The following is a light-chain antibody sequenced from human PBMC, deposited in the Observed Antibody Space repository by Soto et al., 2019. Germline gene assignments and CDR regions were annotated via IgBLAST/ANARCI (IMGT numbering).Light chain of an antibody. Sequence: EIVLTQSPGTLSLSPGERATLSCRASQFVSSTYLAWFQQKAGQAPRLLIYGASTRATGIPDRFSGSGSGTDFTLTISGLEPEDFAVYYCQQYGSSPPLTFGGGTKVDIK. V-gene: IGKV3-20*01. CDR1: QFVSSTY. CDR3: QQYGSSPPLT. J-gene: IGKJ4*01. CDR2: GAS.